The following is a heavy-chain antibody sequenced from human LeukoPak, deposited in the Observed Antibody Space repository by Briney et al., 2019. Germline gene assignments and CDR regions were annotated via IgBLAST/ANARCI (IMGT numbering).Heavy chain of an antibody. Sequence: PGRSLRLSCAASGFTFSSYGMHWVRQAPGKGLEWVAVISYEGSNKYYADFVKDRFNISRDNSKNTLYLQMNSLRAEDTAVYYCAKDSGWYYFDYWGQGNLVTVSS. CDR2: ISYEGSNK. V-gene: IGHV3-30*18. CDR1: GFTFSSYG. CDR3: AKDSGWYYFDY. J-gene: IGHJ4*02. D-gene: IGHD6-19*01.